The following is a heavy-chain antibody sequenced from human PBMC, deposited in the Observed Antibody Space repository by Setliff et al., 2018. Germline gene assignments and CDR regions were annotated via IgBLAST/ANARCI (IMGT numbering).Heavy chain of an antibody. CDR2: ISAYNGNT. CDR3: GRDAWDYGDYGGSYWFDY. J-gene: IGHJ4*02. D-gene: IGHD4-17*01. V-gene: IGHV1-18*01. Sequence: ASVKVSCKASGYTFTSYGISWVRQAPGQGLEWMGWISAYNGNTNYAQKLQGRVTMTTDTSTSTAYMELRSLRSDDTAGYYCGRDAWDYGDYGGSYWFDYWGQGTLVTVSS. CDR1: GYTFTSYG.